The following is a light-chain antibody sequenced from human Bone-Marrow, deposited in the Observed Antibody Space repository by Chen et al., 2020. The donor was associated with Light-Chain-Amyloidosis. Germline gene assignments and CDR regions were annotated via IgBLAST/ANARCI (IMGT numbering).Light chain of an antibody. CDR1: QSVLYSFNNKNY. J-gene: IGKJ3*01. Sequence: DFVMTQSPVSLAVSLGERATINCKSIQSVLYSFNNKNYLAWYQQKPGQPPKLLISGASTRGSGVPDQFTGSGSGTDFTLTISSLQAEDVAVYYCQQYYSAPFTFGPGTKVNIK. CDR2: GAS. V-gene: IGKV4-1*01. CDR3: QQYYSAPFT.